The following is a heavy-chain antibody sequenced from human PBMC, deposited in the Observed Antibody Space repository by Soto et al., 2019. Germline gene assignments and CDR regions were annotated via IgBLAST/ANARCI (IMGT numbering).Heavy chain of an antibody. Sequence: PSETLSLTCSVSGAALNSGNYYWSWIRQHPGKGLEWIGYIYYSGSTYYNPSLKSRVTISVDTSKNQFSLKLSSVTAADTAVYYCARDGRVVVPAARPFYGMDVWGQGTTVTVSS. J-gene: IGHJ6*02. CDR2: IYYSGST. V-gene: IGHV4-31*03. D-gene: IGHD2-2*01. CDR1: GAALNSGNYY. CDR3: ARDGRVVVPAARPFYGMDV.